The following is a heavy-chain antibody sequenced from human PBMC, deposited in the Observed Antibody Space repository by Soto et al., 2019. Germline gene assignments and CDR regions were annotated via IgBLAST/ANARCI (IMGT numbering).Heavy chain of an antibody. CDR1: GFTFSSYW. V-gene: IGHV3-74*01. D-gene: IGHD3-10*01. J-gene: IGHJ6*02. CDR2: ISSDGITT. CDR3: ARMVRGALDV. Sequence: EVQLVESGGGLVQPGGSLRLSCAASGFTFSSYWMHWVRQAPRKGLVWVSRISSDGITTSYADSVKGRFTISRDNAKNTLYLQMNSLRAEDTAVYYCARMVRGALDVWGQGTTVTVSS.